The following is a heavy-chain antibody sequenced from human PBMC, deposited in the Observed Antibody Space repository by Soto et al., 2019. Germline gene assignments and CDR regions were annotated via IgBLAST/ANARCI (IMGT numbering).Heavy chain of an antibody. J-gene: IGHJ5*02. CDR3: ARDMRDGYNPHWFDP. Sequence: GGSLRLSCAASGFTFSSYWMSWVRQAPGKGLEWVANIKQDRSEKYYVDSVKGRFTISRDNAKNSLYLQMNSLRAEDTAVYYCARDMRDGYNPHWFDPWGQGTLVTVSS. CDR2: IKQDRSEK. D-gene: IGHD5-12*01. V-gene: IGHV3-7*01. CDR1: GFTFSSYW.